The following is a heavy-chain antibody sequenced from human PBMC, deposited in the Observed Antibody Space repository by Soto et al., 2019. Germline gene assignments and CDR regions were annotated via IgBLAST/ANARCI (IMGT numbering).Heavy chain of an antibody. CDR2: VTGNGGNT. D-gene: IGHD2-15*01. CDR1: GFTFSSYA. Sequence: LRLSCAASGFTFSSYAMICVRQAPGKGLEWVSTVTGNGGNTYYADSVKGRFIISRDNSKNTLYLQMNSLRADDTALYYGAKAPCSGGSCYPDYWGQGTLVTVSS. CDR3: AKAPCSGGSCYPDY. J-gene: IGHJ4*02. V-gene: IGHV3-23*01.